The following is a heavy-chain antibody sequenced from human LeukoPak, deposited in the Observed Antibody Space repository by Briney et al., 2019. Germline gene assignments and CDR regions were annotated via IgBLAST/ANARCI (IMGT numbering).Heavy chain of an antibody. CDR1: GGTFSSYA. Sequence: ASVKVSCKASGGTFSSYAISWVRQAPGQGLEWMGGIIPIFGTANYAQKFQGRVTITTDESTSTAYMELSSLRSGDTAVYYCARAEVRSGWADYYYYYMDVWGKGTTVTVSS. V-gene: IGHV1-69*05. D-gene: IGHD6-19*01. J-gene: IGHJ6*03. CDR2: IIPIFGTA. CDR3: ARAEVRSGWADYYYYYMDV.